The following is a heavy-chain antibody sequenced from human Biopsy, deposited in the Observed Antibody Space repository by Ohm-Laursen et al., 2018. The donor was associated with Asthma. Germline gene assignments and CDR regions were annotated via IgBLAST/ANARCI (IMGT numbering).Heavy chain of an antibody. Sequence: ETLSLTCAASGFTFGDYWMSWARQVPGKGLEWVANIKHDGTEKNHVDSLKGRFTISRDNAKNSLYLQMNSLRAEDTAVYYCARTFHFWSPYHAEHYQLWGQGTLVTVPS. V-gene: IGHV3-7*01. J-gene: IGHJ1*01. CDR2: IKHDGTEK. CDR1: GFTFGDYW. CDR3: ARTFHFWSPYHAEHYQL. D-gene: IGHD3-3*02.